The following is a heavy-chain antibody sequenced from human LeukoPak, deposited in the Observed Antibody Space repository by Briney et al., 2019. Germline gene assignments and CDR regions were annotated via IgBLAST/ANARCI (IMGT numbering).Heavy chain of an antibody. CDR3: AALTYYHDSSVPGGDY. J-gene: IGHJ4*02. D-gene: IGHD3-22*01. Sequence: GGSLRLSCAASGFTFSSYWMHWVRQAPGKGLVWVSRISSDGSRTSYTDSVKGRFTISRDNAKNTLYLQMNSLRAEDTAVYYCAALTYYHDSSVPGGDYWGQGTLVTVSS. V-gene: IGHV3-74*01. CDR2: ISSDGSRT. CDR1: GFTFSSYW.